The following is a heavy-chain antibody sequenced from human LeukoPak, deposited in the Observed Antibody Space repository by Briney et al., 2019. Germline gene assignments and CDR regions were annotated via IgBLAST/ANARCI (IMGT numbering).Heavy chain of an antibody. CDR2: IYYSGST. V-gene: IGHV4-34*01. CDR3: ARGSVVMGYFDY. CDR1: GGSFSGYY. D-gene: IGHD3-22*01. Sequence: SETLSLTCAVYGGSFSGYYWSWIRQPPGKGLEWIGSIYYSGSTYYNPSLKSRVTISVDTSKNQFSLKLSSVTAADTAVYYCARGSVVMGYFDYWGQGTLVTVSS. J-gene: IGHJ4*02.